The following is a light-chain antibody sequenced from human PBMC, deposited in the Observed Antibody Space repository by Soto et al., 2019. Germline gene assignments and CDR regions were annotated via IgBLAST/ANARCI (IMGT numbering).Light chain of an antibody. CDR2: GAS. J-gene: IGKJ1*01. CDR1: QSVSSSY. CDR3: QQYGSSLET. Sequence: EIVLTQSPGTLSLSPGERATLSCRASQSVSSSYLAWYQQKPGQAPRLLIYGASSRATGIPDRFGGSGSGTDFTLTISRLEPEDFAVYYCQQYGSSLETFGQGTKVEIK. V-gene: IGKV3-20*01.